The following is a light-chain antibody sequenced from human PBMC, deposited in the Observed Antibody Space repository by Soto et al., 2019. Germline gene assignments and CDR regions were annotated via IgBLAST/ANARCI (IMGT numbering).Light chain of an antibody. CDR1: QSVSSN. J-gene: IGKJ5*01. CDR3: QQYNNWPPVT. Sequence: EIVMTQSPATLSVSPVGRTTLSCRASQSVSSNLAWYQQKPGQAPRLLIYGASTRATGIPARFSGSGSGTEFTLTISSLQSEDFAVYYCQQYNNWPPVTFGQGTRLEIK. V-gene: IGKV3-15*01. CDR2: GAS.